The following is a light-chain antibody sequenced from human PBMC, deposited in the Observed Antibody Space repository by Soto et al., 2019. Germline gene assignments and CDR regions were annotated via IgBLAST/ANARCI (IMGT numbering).Light chain of an antibody. CDR2: SNN. CDR3: VAWHDSLNGFYV. V-gene: IGLV1-44*01. J-gene: IGLJ1*01. Sequence: QAVVTEPPSASGTPGQRVTISCSGSSSNIGSNTVNWYQQLPGTAPKLLIYSNNQRPSGVPDRFSGSKSGTSASLAISGLQSEDEADYYCVAWHDSLNGFYVFGTGTKVTVL. CDR1: SSNIGSNT.